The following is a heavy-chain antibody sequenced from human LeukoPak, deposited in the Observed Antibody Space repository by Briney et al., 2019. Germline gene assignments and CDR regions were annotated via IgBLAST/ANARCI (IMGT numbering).Heavy chain of an antibody. CDR1: GFTFSMFS. J-gene: IGHJ4*02. Sequence: GGSLRLSCAASGFTFSMFSMNWVRQAPGKGLEWIAFIRGRTDTTYYADSVKGRFTISRDNSKNTLYLQMNSLRAEDTAVYYCAKDQGLIRGTGTAFDYWGQGTLVTVSS. V-gene: IGHV3-48*01. CDR3: AKDQGLIRGTGTAFDY. CDR2: IRGRTDTT. D-gene: IGHD1/OR15-1a*01.